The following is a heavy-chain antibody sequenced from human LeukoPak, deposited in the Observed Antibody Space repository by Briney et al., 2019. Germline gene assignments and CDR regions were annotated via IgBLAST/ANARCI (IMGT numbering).Heavy chain of an antibody. J-gene: IGHJ4*02. CDR1: GGSISSYY. CDR3: ASSHTYQPYYFDY. Sequence: SETLSLTCTVSGGSISSYYWSWIRQPAGKGLEWIGRIYTSGSTNYNPSLKSRVTISVDKSKNQFSLKLSSVTAADTAVYYRASSHTYQPYYFDYWGQGTLVTVSS. V-gene: IGHV4-4*07. D-gene: IGHD3-16*01. CDR2: IYTSGST.